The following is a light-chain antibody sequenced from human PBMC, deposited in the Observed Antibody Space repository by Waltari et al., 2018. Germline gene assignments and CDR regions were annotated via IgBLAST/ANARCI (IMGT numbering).Light chain of an antibody. V-gene: IGKV1D-12*01. CDR1: QGIRSW. Sequence: DIQMPQSPSSVSASVGARVTITCRASQGIRSWLTWYQKKPGEAPKGLSHDATRLQSGVPSRCSGSGSGTDFTLTINGLQPEDFATDYCQQANSVPITFGQGTRLDIK. J-gene: IGKJ5*01. CDR3: QQANSVPIT. CDR2: DAT.